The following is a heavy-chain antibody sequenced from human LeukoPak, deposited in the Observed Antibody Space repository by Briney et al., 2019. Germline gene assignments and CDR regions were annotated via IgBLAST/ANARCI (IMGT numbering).Heavy chain of an antibody. CDR2: IKSKTDGGTT. V-gene: IGHV3-15*01. J-gene: IGHJ4*02. CDR3: TTDPNDY. Sequence: ETLYLTCAVYGGSFSGYYWSWIRQAPGKGLEWVGRIKSKTDGGTTDYAAPVKGRFTISRDDSKNTLYLQMNSLKTEDTAVYYCTTDPNDYWGQGTLVTVSS. CDR1: GGSFSGYY.